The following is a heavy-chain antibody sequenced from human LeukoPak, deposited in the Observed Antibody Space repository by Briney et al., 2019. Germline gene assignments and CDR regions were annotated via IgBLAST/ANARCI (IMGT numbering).Heavy chain of an antibody. Sequence: GASVKVSCKASGYTFTDYYMHWVQQAPGKGLEWMGRVDPEDGETIYAEKFQGRVTITADTSTDTAYVELSSLRSEDTAVYYCATNYGGVDAFDIWGQGTMVTVSS. D-gene: IGHD4-23*01. CDR2: VDPEDGET. CDR1: GYTFTDYY. CDR3: ATNYGGVDAFDI. V-gene: IGHV1-69-2*01. J-gene: IGHJ3*02.